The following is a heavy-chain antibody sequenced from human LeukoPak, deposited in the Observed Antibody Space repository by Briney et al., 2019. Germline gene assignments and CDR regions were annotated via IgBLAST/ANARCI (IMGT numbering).Heavy chain of an antibody. CDR3: AKAFWDTMIVVLINNWFDP. J-gene: IGHJ5*02. D-gene: IGHD3-22*01. CDR1: GFTFSSYG. Sequence: GGSLRLSCAASGFTFSSYGMHWVRQAPRKGLEWVSSISGSGGSTYYADSVKGRFAISRDNSKNTLYLQMNSLRAEDTAIYYCAKAFWDTMIVVLINNWFDPWGQGTLVTVSS. V-gene: IGHV3-23*01. CDR2: ISGSGGST.